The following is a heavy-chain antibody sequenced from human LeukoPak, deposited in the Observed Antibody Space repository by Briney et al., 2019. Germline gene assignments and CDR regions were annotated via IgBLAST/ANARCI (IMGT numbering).Heavy chain of an antibody. D-gene: IGHD2-2*01. Sequence: SETLSLTCAVYGGSFSGYYWSWIRQPPGKGLEWIGEINHSGSTNYNPSLKSRVTISVDTSKNQFSLKLSSVTAADTAVYYCATLTLGYCSGTSCYGGDYWGQGTLVTVSS. CDR3: ATLTLGYCSGTSCYGGDY. CDR1: GGSFSGYY. CDR2: INHSGST. J-gene: IGHJ4*02. V-gene: IGHV4-34*01.